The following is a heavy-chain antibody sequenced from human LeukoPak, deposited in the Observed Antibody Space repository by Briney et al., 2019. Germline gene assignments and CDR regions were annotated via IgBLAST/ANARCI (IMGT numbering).Heavy chain of an antibody. CDR2: ISGSGGST. V-gene: IGHV3-23*01. CDR3: AKYAWGMTTVTTQDY. D-gene: IGHD4-17*01. J-gene: IGHJ4*02. Sequence: PGGSLRLSCAASGFTFSSYAMSCVRQAPGKGLEWVSAISGSGGSTYYADSVKGRFTISRDNSKNTLYLQMNSLRAEDTAVYYCAKYAWGMTTVTTQDYWGQGTLVTVSS. CDR1: GFTFSSYA.